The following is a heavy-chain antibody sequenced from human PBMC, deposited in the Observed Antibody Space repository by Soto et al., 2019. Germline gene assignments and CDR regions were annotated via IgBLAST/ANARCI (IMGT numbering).Heavy chain of an antibody. CDR2: ISYDGSYK. J-gene: IGHJ6*02. Sequence: QVQLVESGGGVVQSGRSLRLSCTASGFTFSTYGMHWVRQAPGKGLEWVGLISYDGSYKYYAGSVKGRFTMSRDNSRNTVFLQMNSLTAEDTAVYYCAKDPTYDNSGYYFYYGMDVWGQGTTVTVSS. D-gene: IGHD6-19*01. CDR1: GFTFSTYG. V-gene: IGHV3-30*18. CDR3: AKDPTYDNSGYYFYYGMDV.